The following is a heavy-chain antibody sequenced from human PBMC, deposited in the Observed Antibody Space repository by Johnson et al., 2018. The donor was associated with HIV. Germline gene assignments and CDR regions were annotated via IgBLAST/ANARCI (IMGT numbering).Heavy chain of an antibody. CDR1: GFTFSSYA. J-gene: IGHJ3*02. Sequence: QMLLVESGGGVVQPGRSLRLSCAASGFTFSSYAMHWVRQAPGKGLEWVAVISYDGSNKYYADSVKGRFTISRDNSKNTLYLQMNSLRAEDTAVYDCATRQQLVPGAFDIWGQGTMVTVSS. D-gene: IGHD6-13*01. CDR3: ATRQQLVPGAFDI. V-gene: IGHV3-30*04. CDR2: ISYDGSNK.